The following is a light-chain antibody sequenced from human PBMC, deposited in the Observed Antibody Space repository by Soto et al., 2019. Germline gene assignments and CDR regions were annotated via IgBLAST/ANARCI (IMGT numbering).Light chain of an antibody. Sequence: EIVLTQSPATLSLSPGERATLSCRASQTVSSSLAWYQQKPGQAPRLLIYEASNRATGIPARFSGSGSGADFTLTISSLEPEDFAVYYCQQYNSWPLTFGGGTKVDI. J-gene: IGKJ4*01. CDR1: QTVSSS. CDR2: EAS. V-gene: IGKV3-11*01. CDR3: QQYNSWPLT.